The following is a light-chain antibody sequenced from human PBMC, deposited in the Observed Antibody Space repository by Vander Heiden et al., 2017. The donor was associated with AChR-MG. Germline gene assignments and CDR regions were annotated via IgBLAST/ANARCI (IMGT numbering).Light chain of an antibody. Sequence: EIVLTQSPGTLSLSPGERATLSCRASQSVSSSYLAWYQQRPGQAPRLLIYGASIRATGIPDRFSGSGSGTDFTLTISRLEPEDFAVYYCQQDGSSRLTFGGGTKVEIK. J-gene: IGKJ4*01. CDR2: GAS. CDR3: QQDGSSRLT. CDR1: QSVSSSY. V-gene: IGKV3-20*01.